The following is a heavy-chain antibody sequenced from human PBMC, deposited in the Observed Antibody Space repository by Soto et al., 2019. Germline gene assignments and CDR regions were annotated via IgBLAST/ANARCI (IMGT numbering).Heavy chain of an antibody. V-gene: IGHV3-23*01. CDR1: GFTFSSFA. J-gene: IGHJ4*02. CDR2: ISVSGGST. D-gene: IGHD3-10*01. CDR3: AKDLYYYGSGTLDY. Sequence: EVQLLESGRGLVQPGGSLRLPCAASGFTFSSFAMSWVRQAPGKGLEWVSAISVSGGSTYYADSVKGRFTISRDNSKNTLYLQMNSLRVEDTAVYYCAKDLYYYGSGTLDYWGQGALVTVSS.